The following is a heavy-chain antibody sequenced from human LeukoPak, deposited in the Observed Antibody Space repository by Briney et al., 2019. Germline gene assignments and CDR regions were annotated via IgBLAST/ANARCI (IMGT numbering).Heavy chain of an antibody. CDR2: IFSHGET. Sequence: GGSLRLSCAASGFAVGNNYMNWVRQAPGKGLEWVSLIFSHGETSYADSVKGRFTISRDNSKNTLYLQMNGLRVEDTAVYYCARDPPAVSINTYAWGQGTLVTVSS. D-gene: IGHD2-8*01. CDR3: ARDPPAVSINTYA. J-gene: IGHJ4*02. CDR1: GFAVGNNY. V-gene: IGHV3-66*01.